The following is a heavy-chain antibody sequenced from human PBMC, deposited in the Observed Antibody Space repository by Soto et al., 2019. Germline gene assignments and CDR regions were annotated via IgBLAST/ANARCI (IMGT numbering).Heavy chain of an antibody. D-gene: IGHD2-2*01. Sequence: PGGSLRLSCAASGFTFSSYSMNWVRQAPGKGLEWVSYISSSSSTIYYADSVKGRFTISRDNVKNSLYLQMNSLRAEDTAVYYCARDLPPLEVVVPAASLPLFDSWGQGSLVIVSS. V-gene: IGHV3-48*01. CDR3: ARDLPPLEVVVPAASLPLFDS. CDR1: GFTFSSYS. CDR2: ISSSSSTI. J-gene: IGHJ5*01.